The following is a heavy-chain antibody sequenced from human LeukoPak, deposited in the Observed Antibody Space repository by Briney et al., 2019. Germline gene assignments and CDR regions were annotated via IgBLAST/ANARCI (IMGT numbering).Heavy chain of an antibody. D-gene: IGHD2-15*01. CDR3: ARDGGYCSGGSCYVLFEY. V-gene: IGHV3-48*01. CDR2: ISSSSSTI. Sequence: GGSLRLSCAGSGFTFKSYGMNWVRQAPGKRLEWVSYISSSSSTIYYADSVKGRFTISRDNAKNSLYLQATSLRAEGTAVYYCARDGGYCSGGSCYVLFEYWGQGTLVTVSS. J-gene: IGHJ4*02. CDR1: GFTFKSYG.